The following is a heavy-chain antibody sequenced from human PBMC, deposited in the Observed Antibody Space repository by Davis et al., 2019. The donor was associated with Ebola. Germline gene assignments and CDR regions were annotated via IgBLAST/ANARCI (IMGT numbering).Heavy chain of an antibody. V-gene: IGHV3-30*02. Sequence: PGGSLRLSCAASGFTFSYYGIHWVRQAPGKGLEWVAFIRYDGTNKYFADSVQGRFTISRDNSGNTLFLQMNSLRAEDTAVYYCAKGHSGGSWNDYYCMDVWGKGTTVTVSS. J-gene: IGHJ6*03. CDR2: IRYDGTNK. CDR3: AKGHSGGSWNDYYCMDV. D-gene: IGHD3-10*01. CDR1: GFTFSYYG.